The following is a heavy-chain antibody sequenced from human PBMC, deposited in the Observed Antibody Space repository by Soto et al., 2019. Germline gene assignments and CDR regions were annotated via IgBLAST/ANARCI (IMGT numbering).Heavy chain of an antibody. V-gene: IGHV3-30*18. CDR2: SSFDGINN. J-gene: IGHJ6*02. Sequence: GGSLRLSCAASGFTFSSYGMHWVRQAPGKGLEWVALSSFDGINNYYADSVKGRFTISRDNSKNTVYLHMNSLRAEDTAVYYCAKGYCSSTSCPPMDVWGQGTTVTVSS. CDR3: AKGYCSSTSCPPMDV. D-gene: IGHD2-2*01. CDR1: GFTFSSYG.